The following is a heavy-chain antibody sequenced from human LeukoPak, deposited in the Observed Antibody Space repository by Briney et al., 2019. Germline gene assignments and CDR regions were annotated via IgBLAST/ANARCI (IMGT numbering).Heavy chain of an antibody. J-gene: IGHJ6*02. V-gene: IGHV3-66*02. Sequence: GGTLRLSCAASGFTVSSNHMTWVRQAPGKGLEWISITYTGDNTYYPDSVKGRFTISRDNSKNTLYLQMNSLRAEDTGVYFCARPGYYYGSGSTFYAMDVWGQGTTVTVSS. CDR3: ARPGYYYGSGSTFYAMDV. CDR1: GFTVSSNH. CDR2: TYTGDNT. D-gene: IGHD3-10*01.